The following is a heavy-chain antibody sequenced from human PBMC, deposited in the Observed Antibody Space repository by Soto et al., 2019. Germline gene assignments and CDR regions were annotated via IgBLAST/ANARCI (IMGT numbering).Heavy chain of an antibody. D-gene: IGHD3-16*02. CDR3: ARDGWTYDYIWGSCRSYPIFDY. V-gene: IGHV3-21*01. CDR2: ISSSSSYI. CDR1: GFTFSSYS. J-gene: IGHJ4*02. Sequence: GALRLSCAASGFTFSSYSLHWVRQAPGRGLEWVSSISSSSSYIYYADSVKGRFTISRDNAKNSLYLQMNSLRAEDTAVYYCARDGWTYDYIWGSCRSYPIFDYWGQGTLVTVSS.